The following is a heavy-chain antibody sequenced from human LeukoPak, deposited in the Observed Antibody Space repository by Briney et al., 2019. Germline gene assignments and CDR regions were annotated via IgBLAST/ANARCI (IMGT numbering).Heavy chain of an antibody. Sequence: SETLSLTCTVSGGSISNSNYYWGWIRQSPGKGLEWIGSIYYSGNTYYNPSLKGRVTISVDTSENQFSLILSSVTATDTAVYYCARTILPRWWFDPWGQGTLVTVSS. V-gene: IGHV4-39*01. D-gene: IGHD2-21*01. CDR3: ARTILPRWWFDP. J-gene: IGHJ5*02. CDR2: IYYSGNT. CDR1: GGSISNSNYY.